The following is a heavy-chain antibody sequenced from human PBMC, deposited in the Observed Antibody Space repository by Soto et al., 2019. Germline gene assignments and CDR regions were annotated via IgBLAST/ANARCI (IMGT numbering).Heavy chain of an antibody. CDR2: IYYSGST. D-gene: IGHD3-22*01. CDR1: GGSISSGGYY. V-gene: IGHV4-31*03. CDR3: AKDRDSSGYYFDY. J-gene: IGHJ4*02. Sequence: SETLSLTCTVSGGSISSGGYYWSWIRQHPGKGLEWIGYIYYSGSTYYNPSLKSRVTISVDTSKNQFSLKLSSVTAADTAVYYCAKDRDSSGYYFDYWSQGTLVTVSS.